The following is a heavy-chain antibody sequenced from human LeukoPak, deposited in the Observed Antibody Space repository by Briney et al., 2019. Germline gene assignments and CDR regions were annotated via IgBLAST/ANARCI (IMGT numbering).Heavy chain of an antibody. CDR3: VKGYCSGGTCYRNGFDI. V-gene: IGHV3-7*01. CDR1: GFTFSSNW. D-gene: IGHD2-15*01. J-gene: IGHJ3*02. CDR2: INQDESEK. Sequence: GGSLRLSCAASGFTFSSNWMSWVRQAPGQGLEEVANINQDESEKYYVDSVKGRFTISRDNAKNSLYLQMNSLRAEDTALYYCVKGYCSGGTCYRNGFDIWGQGTMVTVSS.